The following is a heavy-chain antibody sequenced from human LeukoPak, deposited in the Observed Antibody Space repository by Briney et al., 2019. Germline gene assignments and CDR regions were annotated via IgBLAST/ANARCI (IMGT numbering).Heavy chain of an antibody. D-gene: IGHD4/OR15-4a*01. Sequence: GGSLRLSCAASGFTFSTYAMSWVRQAPGKGLEWVSFIYSSVTHYSDSVKGRFTISRDNSRNTLFLQMNSLRAEDTAVYYCARRAGAYSHPYDYWGQGTLVTVSS. V-gene: IGHV3-23*05. CDR2: IYSSVT. CDR1: GFTFSTYA. J-gene: IGHJ4*02. CDR3: ARRAGAYSHPYDY.